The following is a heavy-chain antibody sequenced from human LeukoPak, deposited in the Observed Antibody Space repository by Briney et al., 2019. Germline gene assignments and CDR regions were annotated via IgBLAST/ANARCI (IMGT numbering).Heavy chain of an antibody. CDR2: INHSGNT. CDR3: AYGQGELVSFDP. V-gene: IGHV4-34*01. J-gene: IGHJ5*02. D-gene: IGHD1-26*01. Sequence: PSETLSLTCAVYGGSFSGYYWSWIRQPLGEGLEWIGEINHSGNTNYNPSLKSRVTISEDTSKKQFSLKLTSVTAADTAVYYCAYGQGELVSFDPWAREPWSPSLQ. CDR1: GGSFSGYY.